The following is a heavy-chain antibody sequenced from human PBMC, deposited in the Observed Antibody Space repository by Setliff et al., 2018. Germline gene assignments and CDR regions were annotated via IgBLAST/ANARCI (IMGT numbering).Heavy chain of an antibody. Sequence: PSETLSLTCAVYGGSFSGYYWNWIRQAPGKGLEWIGEINHRGTTSYTPSLKGRVTISVDTSKNQFSLKLSSVAAADTAVYYCARARYCSGGRCYWTWLDSWAQGTLVTVSS. CDR2: INHRGTT. CDR3: ARARYCSGGRCYWTWLDS. D-gene: IGHD2-15*01. CDR1: GGSFSGYY. V-gene: IGHV4-34*01. J-gene: IGHJ5*01.